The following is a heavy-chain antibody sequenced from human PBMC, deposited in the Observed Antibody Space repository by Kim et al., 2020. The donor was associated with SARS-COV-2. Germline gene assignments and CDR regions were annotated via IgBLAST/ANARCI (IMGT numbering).Heavy chain of an antibody. CDR1: GFTFRTYG. CDR3: AKGVFDL. CDR2: MSGSAGSGSA. J-gene: IGHJ2*01. Sequence: GGSLRLSCVASGFTFRTYGMSWVRQAPGKVLEWVSLMSGSAGSGSAYYADSVKGRFTISRDNSKNTLYLQMNSLVPDDTAVYYCAKGVFDLWGRGTLVTVSS. V-gene: IGHV3-23*01. D-gene: IGHD3-16*01.